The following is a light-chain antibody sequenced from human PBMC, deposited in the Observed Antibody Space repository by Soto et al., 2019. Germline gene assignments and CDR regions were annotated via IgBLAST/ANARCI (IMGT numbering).Light chain of an antibody. V-gene: IGLV2-8*01. CDR1: SSDVGAYNY. Sequence: QSALTQPPSASGSPGQSVTISCTGTSSDVGAYNYVSWYQQYPGKAPKLMIYEVTNRPSGVPDRFSGSKSGNTASLTVSGLQAEDEADYYCTSYAGSDILVFGGGTKLTVL. CDR3: TSYAGSDILV. J-gene: IGLJ2*01. CDR2: EVT.